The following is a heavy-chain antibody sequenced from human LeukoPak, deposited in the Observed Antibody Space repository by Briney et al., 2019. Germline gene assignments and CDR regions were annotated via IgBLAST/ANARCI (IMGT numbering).Heavy chain of an antibody. V-gene: IGHV3-23*01. Sequence: SNSGGSTYYAGPVKGRFPISTDNSKNPLYLQMNSLRAEDTAVYYCAKDRNSYDNWNQGFDLWGQGTLVTVSS. J-gene: IGHJ5*02. CDR3: AKDRNSYDNWNQGFDL. CDR2: SNSGGST. D-gene: IGHD1-1*01.